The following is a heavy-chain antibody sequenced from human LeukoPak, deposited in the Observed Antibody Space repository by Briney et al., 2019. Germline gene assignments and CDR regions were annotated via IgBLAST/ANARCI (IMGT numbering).Heavy chain of an antibody. CDR2: IYHSGST. D-gene: IGHD5-18*01. J-gene: IGHJ4*02. CDR1: GYSISSGYY. Sequence: SETLSLTCAVSGYSISSGYYWGWIRQPPGKGLEWIGSIYHSGSTYYNPSLKSRVTISVDTSKNRFSLKLSSVTAADTAVYYCARDLGTAISFDYWGQGTLVTVSS. V-gene: IGHV4-38-2*02. CDR3: ARDLGTAISFDY.